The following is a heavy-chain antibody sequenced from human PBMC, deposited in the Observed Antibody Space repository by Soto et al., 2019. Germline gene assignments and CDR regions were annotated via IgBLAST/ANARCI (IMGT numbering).Heavy chain of an antibody. Sequence: QVQLEQSGAEVKKPGSSVKVSCKVSGATFSTSSISWVRQAPGQGLEWMGAIIPIFGTTNYAQEFQGRLKITADESTRTAYMELTPLGSQDTALYFCARDNLEDIDLRGYCFDSWGQGTLVTVSS. V-gene: IGHV1-69*01. CDR2: IIPIFGTT. D-gene: IGHD3-3*01. CDR1: GATFSTSS. J-gene: IGHJ4*02. CDR3: ARDNLEDIDLRGYCFDS.